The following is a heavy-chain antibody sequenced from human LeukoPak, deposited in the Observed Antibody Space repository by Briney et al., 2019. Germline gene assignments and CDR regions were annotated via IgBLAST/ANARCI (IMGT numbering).Heavy chain of an antibody. J-gene: IGHJ4*02. CDR2: IYHSGST. CDR1: GYSISSGYY. D-gene: IGHD2-8*01. Sequence: SETLSLTCTVSGYSISSGYYCGWIRQPPGKGLEWIGSIYHSGSTYYNPSLKSRVTISVDTSKNQFSLKLSSVTAADTAVYYCARILGYCTNGLCYMNYFDYWGQGTLVTVSS. CDR3: ARILGYCTNGLCYMNYFDY. V-gene: IGHV4-38-2*02.